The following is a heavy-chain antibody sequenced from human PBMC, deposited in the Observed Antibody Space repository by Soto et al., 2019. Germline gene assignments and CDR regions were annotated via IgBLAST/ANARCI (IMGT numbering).Heavy chain of an antibody. J-gene: IGHJ6*02. Sequence: GASVKVSCKASGGTFSSYAISWVRQAPGQGLEWMGGIIPIFGTANYAQKFQGRVTITADESTSTAYMELSSLRSEDTAVYYCARAGSGYDSVAFWYYYGTDVWGPGTTVTVSS. CDR3: ARAGSGYDSVAFWYYYGTDV. CDR1: GGTFSSYA. V-gene: IGHV1-69*13. D-gene: IGHD5-12*01. CDR2: IIPIFGTA.